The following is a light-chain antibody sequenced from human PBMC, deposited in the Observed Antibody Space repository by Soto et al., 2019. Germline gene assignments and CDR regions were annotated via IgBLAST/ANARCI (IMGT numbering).Light chain of an antibody. V-gene: IGKV3D-20*02. J-gene: IGKJ5*01. Sequence: EIVLTQSPGSLSLSPGERATLFCRASQSLSSSYLAWYQQKPGQAPRLLIYSASSRATGIPARFSGSGSGTDFTLTISSLEPEDFAVYYCQQRSNFGQGTRLEI. CDR1: QSLSSSY. CDR3: QQRSN. CDR2: SAS.